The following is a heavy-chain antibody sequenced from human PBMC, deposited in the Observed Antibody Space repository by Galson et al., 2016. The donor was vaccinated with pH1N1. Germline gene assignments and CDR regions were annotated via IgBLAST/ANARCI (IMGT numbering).Heavy chain of an antibody. CDR3: AKDLGRYSEIDY. J-gene: IGHJ4*02. CDR1: GFTFSNYG. V-gene: IGHV3-30*18. D-gene: IGHD1-26*01. CDR2: ISYDGGKK. Sequence: SLRLSCAASGFTFSNYGMHWVRQAPGKGLEWVAVISYDGGKKFYADSVKGRFTISRDNSKNTLHLRMNSLRVEDTAVYYCAKDLGRYSEIDYWGQGTLVTVSS.